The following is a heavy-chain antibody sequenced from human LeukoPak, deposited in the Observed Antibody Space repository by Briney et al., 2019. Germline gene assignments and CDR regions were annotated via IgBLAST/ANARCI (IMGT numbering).Heavy chain of an antibody. CDR1: GFTFDDYA. D-gene: IGHD1-7*01. J-gene: IGHJ4*02. Sequence: GGSLRLSCAASGFTFDDYAMHWVRQAPGKGLEWVSGISWNSGSIVYADSVKGRFTISRDNAKNSLYLQMNSLRAEDTALYYCAKDISITGTRDNYFDYWGQGTLVTVSS. V-gene: IGHV3-9*01. CDR3: AKDISITGTRDNYFDY. CDR2: ISWNSGSI.